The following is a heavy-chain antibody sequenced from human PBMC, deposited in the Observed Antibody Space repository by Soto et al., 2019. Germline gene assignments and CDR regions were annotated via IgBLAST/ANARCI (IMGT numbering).Heavy chain of an antibody. Sequence: GGSLRLSCAASGFTFSSYAMSWVRQAPGKGLEWVSAISGSSGSTYYADSVKGRFTISRDNSKNTLYLQMNSLRAEDTAVYYCANGAASYDILTGYSPFDYWGQGTLVTVSS. J-gene: IGHJ4*02. V-gene: IGHV3-23*01. D-gene: IGHD3-9*01. CDR3: ANGAASYDILTGYSPFDY. CDR2: ISGSSGST. CDR1: GFTFSSYA.